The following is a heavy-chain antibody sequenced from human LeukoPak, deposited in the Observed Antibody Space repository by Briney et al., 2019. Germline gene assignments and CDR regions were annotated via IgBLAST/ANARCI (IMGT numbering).Heavy chain of an antibody. J-gene: IGHJ4*02. Sequence: GGSLRLSCAVSGFAFTNYSMTWVRQAPGKGLEWVSYISTTGRTIYYAGSVKGRFTFSRDSAKNSVYLQINSLRDEDTAVYYCARDRGYSGYEYDNWGQGTLVTVSS. CDR1: GFAFTNYS. CDR2: ISTTGRTI. D-gene: IGHD5-12*01. V-gene: IGHV3-48*02. CDR3: ARDRGYSGYEYDN.